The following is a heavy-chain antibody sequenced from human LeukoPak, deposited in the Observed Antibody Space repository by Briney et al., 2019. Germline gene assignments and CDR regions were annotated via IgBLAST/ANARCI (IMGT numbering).Heavy chain of an antibody. CDR2: IYYSGST. V-gene: IGHV4-59*01. CDR1: GGSISSYY. Sequence: PSETLSLTCTVSGGSISSYYWSWIRQPPGKGLEWIGYIYYSGSTNYNPSLKSRVTISVDTSKNQFSLKLSSVTAADTAVYYCARVGILFYGMDVWGQGTTVTVSS. J-gene: IGHJ6*02. D-gene: IGHD2-15*01. CDR3: ARVGILFYGMDV.